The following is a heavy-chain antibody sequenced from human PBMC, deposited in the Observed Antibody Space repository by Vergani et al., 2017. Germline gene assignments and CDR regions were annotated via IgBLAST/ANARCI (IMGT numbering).Heavy chain of an antibody. CDR2: IHYSENT. Sequence: QVQLQESGPGLVKSSETLSLTCSVSFDSIRNHHCNWIRQPPGKGLEWIGSIHYSENTNYNPSLKTRVTISVDTSKNQFSLTLTSVTAADTAVYYCASDTHRGQRADRWGQGILVTVTS. D-gene: IGHD2-15*01. CDR1: FDSIRNHH. J-gene: IGHJ5*02. CDR3: ASDTHRGQRADR. V-gene: IGHV4-59*11.